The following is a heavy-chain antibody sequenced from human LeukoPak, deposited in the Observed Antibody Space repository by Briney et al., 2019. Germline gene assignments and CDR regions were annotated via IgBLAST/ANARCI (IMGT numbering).Heavy chain of an antibody. D-gene: IGHD3-3*01. Sequence: GGSLRLSCAASGFTFSSYAMHWVRQAPGKGLEWVAVISYDGSNKYYADSVKGRFTISRDNSNNTLYLQMNSLRAEDTAVYYCARSFGAFTIFGVPPGDYWGQGTLVTVSS. CDR3: ARSFGAFTIFGVPPGDY. V-gene: IGHV3-30-3*01. CDR1: GFTFSSYA. CDR2: ISYDGSNK. J-gene: IGHJ4*02.